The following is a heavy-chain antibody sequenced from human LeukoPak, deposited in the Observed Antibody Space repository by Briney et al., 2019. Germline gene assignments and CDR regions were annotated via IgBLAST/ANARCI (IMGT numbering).Heavy chain of an antibody. CDR1: GFTYSSYA. Sequence: GSLRLSCAASGFTYSSYAMSWVRQAPGKGLEWVSAISGSGGSTYYADSVKGRFTISGDNSKNTLYLQMNSLRAEDTAVYYCAKSGAYDFWSGYHPGYFDYWGQGTLVTVSS. CDR2: ISGSGGST. CDR3: AKSGAYDFWSGYHPGYFDY. D-gene: IGHD3-3*01. J-gene: IGHJ4*02. V-gene: IGHV3-23*01.